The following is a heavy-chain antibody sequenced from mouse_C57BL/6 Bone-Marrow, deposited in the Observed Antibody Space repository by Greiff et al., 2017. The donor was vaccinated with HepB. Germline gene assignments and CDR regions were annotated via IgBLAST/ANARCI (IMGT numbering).Heavy chain of an antibody. D-gene: IGHD2-2*01. CDR1: GYAFSSSW. V-gene: IGHV1-82*01. CDR2: IYPGDGDT. Sequence: QVQLQQSGPELVKPGASVKISCKASGYAFSSSWMNWVKQRPGKGLEWIGRIYPGDGDTNYNGKFKGKATLTADKSSSTAYMQLSRLTSEDSAVYFCARWDGYDRGNYAMDYWGQGTSVTVSS. J-gene: IGHJ4*01. CDR3: ARWDGYDRGNYAMDY.